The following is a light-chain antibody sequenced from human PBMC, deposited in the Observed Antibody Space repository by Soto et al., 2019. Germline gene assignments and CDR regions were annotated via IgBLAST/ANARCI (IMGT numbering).Light chain of an antibody. CDR2: GAS. CDR1: QSVSSSY. V-gene: IGKV3-20*01. J-gene: IGKJ4*01. CDR3: QQYGSSPT. Sequence: EIVLTQSPGTLSLSPGERATLSCRASQSVSSSYLAWYQQKPGQAPRLLIYGASSRATGIPDRFSGSGSGTEFTLTISILEPEDYAVYYCQQYGSSPTFGRGTKVEIK.